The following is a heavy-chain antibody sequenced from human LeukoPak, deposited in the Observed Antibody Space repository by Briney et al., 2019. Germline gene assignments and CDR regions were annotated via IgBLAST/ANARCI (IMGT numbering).Heavy chain of an antibody. Sequence: SVKVSCRASGGTFSSYAISWVRQAPGQGLEWMGGIIPIFGTANYAQKFQGRVTITADKSTSTAYMELSSLRSEDTAVYYCAGAVVATIRRDWFDPWGQGTLVTVSS. D-gene: IGHD5-12*01. V-gene: IGHV1-69*06. CDR3: AGAVVATIRRDWFDP. J-gene: IGHJ5*02. CDR2: IIPIFGTA. CDR1: GGTFSSYA.